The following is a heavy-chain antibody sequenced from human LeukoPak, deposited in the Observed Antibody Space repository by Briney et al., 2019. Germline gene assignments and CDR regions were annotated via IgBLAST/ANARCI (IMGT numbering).Heavy chain of an antibody. D-gene: IGHD3-22*01. CDR3: ARGLGYDSSGYYRVFDY. CDR1: GGSFSGHY. Sequence: SETLSLTCAVYGGSFSGHYWSWIRQPPGKGLEWIGEINHSGSTNYNPSLKSRVTISVDTSKNQFSLKLSSVTAADTAVYYCARGLGYDSSGYYRVFDYWGQGTLVTVSS. V-gene: IGHV4-34*01. CDR2: INHSGST. J-gene: IGHJ4*02.